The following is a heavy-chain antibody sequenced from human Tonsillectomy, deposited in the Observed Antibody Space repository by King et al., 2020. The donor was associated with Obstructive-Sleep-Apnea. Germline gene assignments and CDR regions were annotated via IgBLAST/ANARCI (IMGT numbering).Heavy chain of an antibody. V-gene: IGHV3-74*01. CDR2: INSDGSST. CDR1: GFTFSSYW. J-gene: IGHJ6*02. Sequence: VQLVESGGGLVQPGGSLRLSCAASGFTFSSYWMHWVRQAPGKGLVWVSRINSDGSSTSYADSVKGRFTFSRDNAKNTLYLQMNSLRAEDTAVYYCARVVRGERGYYYYGMDVWGQGTTVTVSS. D-gene: IGHD3-10*01. CDR3: ARVVRGERGYYYYGMDV.